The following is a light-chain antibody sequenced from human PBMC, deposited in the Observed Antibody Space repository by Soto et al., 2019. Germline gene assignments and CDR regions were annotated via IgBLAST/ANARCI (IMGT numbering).Light chain of an antibody. Sequence: ALTPSPLTLSLSPGERPTLSSRASQSFRGLLAWYQQKPGQAPRLLIYDAYNRATGIPPRFSGSGSGTDFTLTISSLEPEDSAVYYCQQRNMWPITFGQGTRLEIK. CDR3: QQRNMWPIT. V-gene: IGKV3-11*01. CDR2: DAY. CDR1: QSFRGL. J-gene: IGKJ5*01.